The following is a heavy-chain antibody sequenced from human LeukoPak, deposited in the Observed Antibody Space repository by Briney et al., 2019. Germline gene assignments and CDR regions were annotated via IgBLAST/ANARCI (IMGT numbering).Heavy chain of an antibody. CDR1: GGTFSSYA. V-gene: IGHV1-18*01. CDR2: ISAYNGNT. D-gene: IGHD3-22*01. J-gene: IGHJ6*03. Sequence: ASVKVSCKASGGTFSSYAISWVRQAPGQGLEWMGWISAYNGNTNYAQKLQGRVTMTTDTSTSTAYMELRSLRSDDTAVYYCARLVSTYYYDSSGYYGPNYYYYMDVWGKGTTVTVSS. CDR3: ARLVSTYYYDSSGYYGPNYYYYMDV.